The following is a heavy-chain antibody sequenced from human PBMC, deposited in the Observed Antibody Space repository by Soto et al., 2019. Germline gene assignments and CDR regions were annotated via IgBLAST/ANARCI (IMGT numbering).Heavy chain of an antibody. CDR1: GYTFTSYG. Sequence: QVQLVQSGAEVKKPGASVKVSCKASGYTFTSYGISWVRQAPGQGLEWMGWISAYNGNTNYAQKLQGRVTMTTDTXXXXXXXXXXXXXXXXXXXXXXXXXXXXXXXXXXXXXXXXYXXGM. V-gene: IGHV1-18*01. CDR2: ISAYNGNT. CDR3: XXXXXXXXXXXXXXXXXXYXXGM. J-gene: IGHJ6*01.